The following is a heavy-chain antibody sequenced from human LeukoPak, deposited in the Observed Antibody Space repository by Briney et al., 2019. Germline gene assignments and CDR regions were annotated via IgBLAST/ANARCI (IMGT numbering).Heavy chain of an antibody. CDR2: IWYDGSNK. Sequence: SGGSLRLSCAASGFTFSSYWMHWVRQAPGKGLEWVAVIWYDGSNKYYADSVKGRFTISRDNSKNTLYLQLNSLRAEDTAVYFCARGWQQLIPDYWGQGTLVTVSS. CDR1: GFTFSSYW. J-gene: IGHJ4*02. V-gene: IGHV3-33*08. CDR3: ARGWQQLIPDY. D-gene: IGHD3-16*01.